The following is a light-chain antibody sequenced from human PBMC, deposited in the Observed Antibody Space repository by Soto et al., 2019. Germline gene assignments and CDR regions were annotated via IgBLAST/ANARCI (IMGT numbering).Light chain of an antibody. V-gene: IGKV2D-29*02. Sequence: DVVMTQTPLSLSVAPGQPASISCKSSQSLLHITGETFLFWYLQKPAQSPQLLIYEVSTRVSGVPDRFSGSGSGTDFTLEISRVETDDVSIYYCMQSTQLPPTFGQGTRLEIK. J-gene: IGKJ5*01. CDR2: EVS. CDR3: MQSTQLPPT. CDR1: QSLLHITGETF.